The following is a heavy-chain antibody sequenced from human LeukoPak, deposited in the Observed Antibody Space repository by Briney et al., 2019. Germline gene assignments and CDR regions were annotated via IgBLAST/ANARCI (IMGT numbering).Heavy chain of an antibody. J-gene: IGHJ6*02. Sequence: ASVKVSCKVSGYTLTELSMHWVRQAPGKGLEWMGGFDPEDGETIYAQKFQGRVTMTEDTSTDTAYMELSSLRSEDTAVYYCATKGEQQLAYYYYGMDVWGQGTTATVSS. CDR1: GYTLTELS. D-gene: IGHD6-13*01. CDR2: FDPEDGET. V-gene: IGHV1-24*01. CDR3: ATKGEQQLAYYYYGMDV.